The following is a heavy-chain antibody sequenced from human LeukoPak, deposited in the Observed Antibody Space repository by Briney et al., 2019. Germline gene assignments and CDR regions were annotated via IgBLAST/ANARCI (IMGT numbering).Heavy chain of an antibody. CDR1: GFTFSSNA. V-gene: IGHV3-23*01. Sequence: GRSLRLSCAASGFTFSSNAMHWVRQAPGKGLEWVSAISGSGGSTYCADSVKGRFTISRDNSKNTLYLQMNSLRAEDTAVYYCAKTKWELLGDFDYWGQGTLVTVSS. D-gene: IGHD1-26*01. CDR3: AKTKWELLGDFDY. J-gene: IGHJ4*02. CDR2: ISGSGGST.